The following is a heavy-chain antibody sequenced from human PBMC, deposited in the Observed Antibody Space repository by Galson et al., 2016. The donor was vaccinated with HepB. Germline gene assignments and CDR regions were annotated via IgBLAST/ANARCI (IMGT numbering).Heavy chain of an antibody. CDR1: EFTFNNCP. CDR2: LSYDGVTK. V-gene: IGHV3-30-3*01. D-gene: IGHD1-26*01. Sequence: SLRLSCAASEFTFNNCPLHWVRQAPGKGLEWVAVLSYDGVTKFYAGSVRARFTISRDKSKTTVYLQMDGLSAEDTTVYYCAREWELGGYFDYWGQGTLVTVSS. J-gene: IGHJ4*02. CDR3: AREWELGGYFDY.